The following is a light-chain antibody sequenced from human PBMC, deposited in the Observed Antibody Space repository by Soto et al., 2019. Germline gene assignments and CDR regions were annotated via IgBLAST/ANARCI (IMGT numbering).Light chain of an antibody. CDR1: QTIRSNY. CDR3: QQYGSSPWT. J-gene: IGKJ1*01. V-gene: IGKV3-20*01. CDR2: GAS. Sequence: ETVLTQSPGTLSLSPGERATLSCRASQTIRSNYLAWYRQTPGQAPSLLIYGASNRDTGIADRFSGSGSGTDFALIISRMEPEDFALYYCQQYGSSPWTFGQGTKVEIK.